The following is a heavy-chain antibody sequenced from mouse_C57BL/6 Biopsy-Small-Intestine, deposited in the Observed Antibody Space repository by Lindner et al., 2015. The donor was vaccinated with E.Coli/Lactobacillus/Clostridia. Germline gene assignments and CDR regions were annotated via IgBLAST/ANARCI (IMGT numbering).Heavy chain of an antibody. D-gene: IGHD5-5*01. V-gene: IGHV1-84*02. Sequence: SVKVSCKASGYTFTSYNVHWLRQAPGQRLEWMGWISAGNGNTKYSQKFQGRVTFTRDTSASTAYMELNSLRSEDTAVYYCAREFGIWNYLDYWGQGALVTVSS. CDR1: GYTFTSYN. J-gene: IGHJ4*01. CDR3: AREFGIWNYLDY. CDR2: ISAGNGNT.